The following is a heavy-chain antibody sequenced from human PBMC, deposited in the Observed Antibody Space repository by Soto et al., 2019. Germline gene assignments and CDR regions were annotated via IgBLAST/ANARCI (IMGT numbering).Heavy chain of an antibody. D-gene: IGHD4-17*01. CDR1: KFIFSDYY. J-gene: IGHJ6*02. CDR3: ARDTLPTDFGLGWDV. V-gene: IGHV3-11*01. Sequence: GGSLRLSCEASKFIFSDYYMSWIRQAPGKGLEWVAYISNGATTTHYADSVRGRFTVSRDNAKNSLYLQMNSLRAEDTAIYYCARDTLPTDFGLGWDVWGQGTTVTVSS. CDR2: ISNGATTT.